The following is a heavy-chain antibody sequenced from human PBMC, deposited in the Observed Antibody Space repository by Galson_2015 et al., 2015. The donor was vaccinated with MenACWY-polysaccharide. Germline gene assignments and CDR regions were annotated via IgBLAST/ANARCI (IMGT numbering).Heavy chain of an antibody. V-gene: IGHV6-1*01. CDR1: GDSVSSNSAA. CDR3: ARDFEPGIAVAGDYYYYGMDV. Sequence: CAISGDSVSSNSAAWNWIRQSPSRCLEWLGRTYYRSKWYNDYAVSVKSRITINPDTSKNQFSLQLNSVTPEDTAVYYCARDFEPGIAVAGDYYYYGMDVWGQGTTVTVSS. J-gene: IGHJ6*02. D-gene: IGHD6-19*01. CDR2: TYYRSKWYN.